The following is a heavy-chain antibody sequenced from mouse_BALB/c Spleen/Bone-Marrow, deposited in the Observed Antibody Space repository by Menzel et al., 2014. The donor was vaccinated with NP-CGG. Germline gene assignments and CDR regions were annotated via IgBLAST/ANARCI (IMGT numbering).Heavy chain of an antibody. CDR1: GYTFTYYW. J-gene: IGHJ2*01. CDR2: IDTSDSYT. V-gene: IGHV1-69*01. D-gene: IGHD2-4*01. CDR3: ARAGYDCYFDH. Sequence: QVQLQQSGAELVMPGASVKMSCKASGYTFTYYWIHWVKQRPGQGLEWIGAIDTSDSYTSYNQKFKGKATLTVDESSSTAYMQLSSLTSEDSAVYYCARAGYDCYFDHWAQAPPLTVSS.